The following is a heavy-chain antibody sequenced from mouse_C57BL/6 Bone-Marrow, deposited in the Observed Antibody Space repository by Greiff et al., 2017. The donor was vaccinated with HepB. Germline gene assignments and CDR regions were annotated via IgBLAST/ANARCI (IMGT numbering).Heavy chain of an antibody. D-gene: IGHD1-1*01. Sequence: QVQLQQSGPGLVQPSQSLSITCTVSGFSLTSYGVHWVRQSPGKGLEWLGVIWRGGSTDYNAAFMSRLSITKDNSKSQVFFKMNSLQADDTAIYYCAKKGWGSSGAMDYWGQGTSVTVSS. CDR1: GFSLTSYG. CDR3: AKKGWGSSGAMDY. V-gene: IGHV2-5*01. J-gene: IGHJ4*01. CDR2: IWRGGST.